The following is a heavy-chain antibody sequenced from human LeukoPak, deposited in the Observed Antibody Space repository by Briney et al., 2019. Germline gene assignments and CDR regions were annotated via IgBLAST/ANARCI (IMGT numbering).Heavy chain of an antibody. V-gene: IGHV4-59*08. D-gene: IGHD6-19*01. J-gene: IGHJ5*01. CDR1: GGPIRSYY. CDR3: ARHGSIAVAPDS. Sequence: PSETLSLTCTVSGGPIRSYYWSWIRQPPGKGLEWIGYIYYSGSTNYNPSLKSRVSISVDTSKNQISLKLSSVTAADTAVYYCARHGSIAVAPDSWGQGTLVTVSS. CDR2: IYYSGST.